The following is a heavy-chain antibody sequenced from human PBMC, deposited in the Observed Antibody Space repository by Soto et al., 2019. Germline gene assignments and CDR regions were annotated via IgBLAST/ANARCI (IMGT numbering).Heavy chain of an antibody. CDR3: ARVKEYDATDYYYYCYMDV. Sequence: SETLSLTCTVSGGSISSYYWSWIRQPPGKGLEWIGYIYYSGSTNYNPSLKSRVTISVDTSKNQFSLKLSSVTAADTAVYYCARVKEYDATDYYYYCYMDVWGKGTTVTVSS. CDR1: GGSISSYY. D-gene: IGHD3-3*01. V-gene: IGHV4-59*01. CDR2: IYYSGST. J-gene: IGHJ6*03.